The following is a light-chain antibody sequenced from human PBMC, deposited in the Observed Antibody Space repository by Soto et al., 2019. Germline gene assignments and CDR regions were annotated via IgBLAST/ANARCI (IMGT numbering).Light chain of an antibody. CDR1: QNIHNW. J-gene: IGKJ4*01. CDR2: AAS. Sequence: DIPMTQSPSSVSASVGDRVTITCRASQNIHNWLAWYQQKPGKAPNLLIYAASNLQSGVPSRFSGSGSGTDFTLTISSLRPEDFATYFCQQVASFPLTFGGGTKVEIE. V-gene: IGKV1D-12*01. CDR3: QQVASFPLT.